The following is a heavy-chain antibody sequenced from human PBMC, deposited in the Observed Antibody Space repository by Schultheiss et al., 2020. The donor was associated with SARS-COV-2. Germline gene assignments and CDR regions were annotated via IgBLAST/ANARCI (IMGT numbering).Heavy chain of an antibody. CDR1: GFTFSRYW. CDR3: AKVPQKYCSTGTCYLDY. Sequence: GGSLRLSCAASGFTFSRYWMTWVRQAPGKGLEWVACIKGDGSEKHYVDSVRGRFTISRDNAKNSVHLEMNSLRVEDTAVYYCAKVPQKYCSTGTCYLDYWGQGTLVTVSS. J-gene: IGHJ4*02. CDR2: IKGDGSEK. D-gene: IGHD2-15*01. V-gene: IGHV3-7*03.